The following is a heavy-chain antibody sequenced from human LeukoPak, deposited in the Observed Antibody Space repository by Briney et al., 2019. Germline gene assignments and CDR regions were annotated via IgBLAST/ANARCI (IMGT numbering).Heavy chain of an antibody. CDR3: ARGAITMIVVGYWYFDL. D-gene: IGHD3-22*01. CDR2: INPNSGGT. Sequence: GASVKVSCKASGYTFTGYYMHWVRQAPGQELEWMGWINPNSGGTNYAQKFQGRVTMTRDTSISTAYMELSRLRSDDTAVYYCARGAITMIVVGYWYFDLWGRGTLVTVSS. CDR1: GYTFTGYY. J-gene: IGHJ2*01. V-gene: IGHV1-2*02.